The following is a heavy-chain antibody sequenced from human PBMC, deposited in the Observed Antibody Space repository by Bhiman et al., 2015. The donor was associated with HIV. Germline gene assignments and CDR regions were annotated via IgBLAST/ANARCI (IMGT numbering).Heavy chain of an antibody. D-gene: IGHD7-27*01. J-gene: IGHJ3*02. CDR3: ARPGALLAFDI. V-gene: IGHV3-74*02. Sequence: VQLVESGGGVVQPGRSLRLSCAASGFTFSSYGMHWVRQAPGKGLVWVSRIDSDGSSTTYADSVKGRFTISRDNAKNTLYLQMNSLRAEDTAVYYCARPGALLAFDIWGQGTMVTVSS. CDR2: IDSDGSST. CDR1: GFTFSSYG.